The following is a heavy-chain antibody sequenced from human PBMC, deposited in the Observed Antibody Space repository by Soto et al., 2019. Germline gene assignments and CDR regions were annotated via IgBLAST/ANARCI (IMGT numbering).Heavy chain of an antibody. CDR3: AKDVNDPHNYGDYNFHY. CDR2: VSYDGSHE. CDR1: GFTFSSYA. J-gene: IGHJ4*02. Sequence: QVQLVESGGGVVQPGTSLRLSCAASGFTFSSYAMHWVRQAPGKGLEWVGVVSYDGSHEFYADFVEGRFTIARDNSKDTLYLQMNSLRAEDTAVYYCAKDVNDPHNYGDYNFHYWGQGTLVTVSS. D-gene: IGHD4-17*01. V-gene: IGHV3-30*18.